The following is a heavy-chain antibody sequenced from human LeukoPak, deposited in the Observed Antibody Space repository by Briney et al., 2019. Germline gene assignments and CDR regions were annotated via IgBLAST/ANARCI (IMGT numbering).Heavy chain of an antibody. J-gene: IGHJ6*02. CDR2: IHHIGDT. Sequence: SETLSLTCDVSGYSISSGHYWSWVRHPPGKGLEWIGEIHHIGDTNYNPSLKSRVTISLDKSKNQVSLKLSSVTAADTALYYCARNAAYDMDVWGQGTTVTVSS. CDR1: GYSISSGHY. CDR3: ARNAAYDMDV. V-gene: IGHV4/OR15-8*01.